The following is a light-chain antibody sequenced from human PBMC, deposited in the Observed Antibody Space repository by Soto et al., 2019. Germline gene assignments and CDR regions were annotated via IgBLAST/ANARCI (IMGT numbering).Light chain of an antibody. J-gene: IGKJ2*01. CDR2: AAS. Sequence: DIRMTQSPSAISASLGDRVTITCRASQGISISLAWFQQQPGKVPQRLIYAASRLQSGVPSRFSGSGSGTEFTLTISSLQPEDSATYYCLQHNSYPHTFGQGTKVEIK. V-gene: IGKV1-17*03. CDR1: QGISIS. CDR3: LQHNSYPHT.